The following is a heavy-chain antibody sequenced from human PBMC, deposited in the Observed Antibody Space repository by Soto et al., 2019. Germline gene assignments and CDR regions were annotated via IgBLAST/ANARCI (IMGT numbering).Heavy chain of an antibody. CDR1: GFTFDDYA. CDR3: AKGIFGVVANYFDY. V-gene: IGHV3-9*01. D-gene: IGHD3-3*01. Sequence: EVQLVESGGGLVQPGRSLRLSCAASGFTFDDYAMHWVRQAPGKGLEWVSGISWNSGSIGYADSVKGRFTISRDNAKNSLYLQMNSLRAEDTALYYCAKGIFGVVANYFDYWGQGTLVTVSS. CDR2: ISWNSGSI. J-gene: IGHJ4*02.